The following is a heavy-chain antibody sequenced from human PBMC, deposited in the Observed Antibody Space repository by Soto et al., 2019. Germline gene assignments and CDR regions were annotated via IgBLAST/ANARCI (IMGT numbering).Heavy chain of an antibody. D-gene: IGHD3-3*01. CDR1: GFTFSSYS. CDR3: ARGHTATVENPSYYDFWSGYYNHGEPLDV. CDR2: ISSSSSYI. J-gene: IGHJ6*04. V-gene: IGHV3-21*01. Sequence: GGSLRLSCAASGFTFSSYSMNWVRQAPGKGLEWVSSISSSSSYIYYADSVKGRFTISRDNANNSLYLQMNSLRAEDTAVYYCARGHTATVENPSYYDFWSGYYNHGEPLDVWGKGTTVTVSS.